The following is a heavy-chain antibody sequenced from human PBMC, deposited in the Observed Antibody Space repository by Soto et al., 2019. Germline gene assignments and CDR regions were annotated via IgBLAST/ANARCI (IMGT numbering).Heavy chain of an antibody. CDR1: GGTFSSYA. D-gene: IGHD3-22*01. V-gene: IGHV1-69*01. CDR2: IITILGTA. J-gene: IGHJ6*02. CDR3: ARPGYDSCGYYLRSYYYYGMDV. Sequence: QVQLVQSGAEVKKPGSSVKVSCKASGGTFSSYAISWVRQAPGQGLEWMGGIITILGTANYAQKFQCRVTSTADESTSTAYMELSSLRSEDTAVYYCARPGYDSCGYYLRSYYYYGMDVRGQGTTVTVSS.